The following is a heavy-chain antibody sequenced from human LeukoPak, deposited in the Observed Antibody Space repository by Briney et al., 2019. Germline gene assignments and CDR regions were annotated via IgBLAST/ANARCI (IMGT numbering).Heavy chain of an antibody. V-gene: IGHV1-2*02. CDR1: GYTFTGYY. J-gene: IGHJ4*02. Sequence: ASVKVSRKASGYTFTGYYMHWVRQAPGQGLEWMGWINPNSGGTNYAQKFQGRVTMTRDTSISTAYMELSRLRSDDTAAYYCARALPPRLRFPDYWGQGTLVTVSS. CDR2: INPNSGGT. CDR3: ARALPPRLRFPDY. D-gene: IGHD5-12*01.